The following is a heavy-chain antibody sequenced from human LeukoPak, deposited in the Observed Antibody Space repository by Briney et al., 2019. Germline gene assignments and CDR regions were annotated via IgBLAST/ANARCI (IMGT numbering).Heavy chain of an antibody. CDR2: ISYDGSNK. J-gene: IGHJ4*02. CDR3: ARQNPYSSGRGGFDY. Sequence: GGSLRLSCAASGFTFSSYAMHWVRQAPGKGLEWVAVISYDGSNKYYADSVKGRFTISRDNSKNTLYLQMNSLRAEDTAVYYCARQNPYSSGRGGFDYWGQGTLVTVSS. V-gene: IGHV3-30-3*01. CDR1: GFTFSSYA. D-gene: IGHD6-19*01.